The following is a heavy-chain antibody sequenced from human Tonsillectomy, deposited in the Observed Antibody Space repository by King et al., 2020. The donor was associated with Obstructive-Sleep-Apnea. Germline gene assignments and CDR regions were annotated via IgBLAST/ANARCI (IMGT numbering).Heavy chain of an antibody. J-gene: IGHJ6*02. V-gene: IGHV3-30*04. Sequence: VQLVESGGGVVQPGRSLRLSCAASGFIFSDYAMHWVRQAPGKGLEWVAVILYDGSNSWYADSVKGRFTISRDNSKNMLYLQVNSLRAEDTALYYCARDFYNDYSMFYGLDVWGQGTTVTVSS. CDR1: GFIFSDYA. D-gene: IGHD4-11*01. CDR2: ILYDGSNS. CDR3: ARDFYNDYSMFYGLDV.